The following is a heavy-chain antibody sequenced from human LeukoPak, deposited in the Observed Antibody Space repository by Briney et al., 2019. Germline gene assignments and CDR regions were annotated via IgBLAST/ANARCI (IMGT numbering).Heavy chain of an antibody. CDR2: IIPIFGTA. V-gene: IGHV1-69*05. D-gene: IGHD3-10*01. CDR1: GGTFSSYA. Sequence: ASVKVSCKASGGTFSSYAISWVRQAPGQGLEWMGGIIPIFGTANYAQKFQGRVTITTDESTSTAYMELSSLRSEDTAVYYCAREGGLPIGSGSYNWFDPWGQGTLVTVSS. CDR3: AREGGLPIGSGSYNWFDP. J-gene: IGHJ5*02.